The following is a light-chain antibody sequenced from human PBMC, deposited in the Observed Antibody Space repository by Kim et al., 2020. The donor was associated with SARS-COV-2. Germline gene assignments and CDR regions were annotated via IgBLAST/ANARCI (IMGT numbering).Light chain of an antibody. Sequence: QSALTQTRSVSGSPGQSVIISCTGTSSDVGGYNHVSWYQQHPDKAPKFMIYDVNQRPSGVSDRFSGSKSGNTASLSISGLQAEDEADYYCCSYAGSNTWVYGGGSQLTVL. CDR3: CSYAGSNTWV. V-gene: IGLV2-11*01. CDR1: SSDVGGYNH. CDR2: DVN. J-gene: IGLJ3*02.